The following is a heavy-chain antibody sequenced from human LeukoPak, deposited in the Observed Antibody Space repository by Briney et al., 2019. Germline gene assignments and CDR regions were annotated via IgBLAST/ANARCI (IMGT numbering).Heavy chain of an antibody. CDR2: IYYSGST. J-gene: IGHJ4*02. D-gene: IGHD6-13*01. V-gene: IGHV4-59*01. CDR1: GGSISSYY. Sequence: SETLSLTCTVSGGSISSYYWSWIRQPPGKGLEWIGYIYYSGSTNYNPSLKSRVTISVDTSKNQFSLKLSSVTAADTAVYYCARAYSSSWLSIWGQGTLVTVSS. CDR3: ARAYSSSWLSI.